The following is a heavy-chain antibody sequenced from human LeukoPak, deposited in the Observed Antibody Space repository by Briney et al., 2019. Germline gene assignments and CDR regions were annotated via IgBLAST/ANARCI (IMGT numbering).Heavy chain of an antibody. J-gene: IGHJ6*03. Sequence: PSETLSLTCTVSGGSISSYYWSWIRQPPGKGLEWIGYIYYSGSTNYNPSLKSRVTISVDTSKNQFSLKLSSVTAADTAVYYCARGPLTAVTTFALYYYYYYMDVWGKGTTVTVSS. V-gene: IGHV4-59*01. CDR2: IYYSGST. D-gene: IGHD2-15*01. CDR1: GGSISSYY. CDR3: ARGPLTAVTTFALYYYYYYMDV.